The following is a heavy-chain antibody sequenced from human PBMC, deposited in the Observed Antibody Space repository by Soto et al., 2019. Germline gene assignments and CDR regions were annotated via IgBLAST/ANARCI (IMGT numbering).Heavy chain of an antibody. CDR2: ISSNGGST. J-gene: IGHJ6*03. CDR3: ARGDYDFWSGYPYYMDV. Sequence: ESGGGLVQPGGSLRLSCAASGFTFSSYAMHWVRQAPGKGLEYVSAISSNGGSTYYANSVKGRFTISRDNSKNTLYLQMGSLRAEDMAVYYCARGDYDFWSGYPYYMDVWGKGTTVTVSS. D-gene: IGHD3-3*01. V-gene: IGHV3-64*01. CDR1: GFTFSSYA.